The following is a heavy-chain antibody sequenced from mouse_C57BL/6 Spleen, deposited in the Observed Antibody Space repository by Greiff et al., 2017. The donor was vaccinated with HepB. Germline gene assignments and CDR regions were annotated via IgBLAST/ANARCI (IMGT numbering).Heavy chain of an antibody. J-gene: IGHJ2*01. D-gene: IGHD1-1*01. V-gene: IGHV1-50*01. CDR3: ARILRYFDY. CDR2: IDPSDSYT. CDR1: GYTFTSYW. Sequence: QVHVKQPGAELVKPGASVKLSCKASGYTFTSYWMQWVKQRPGQGLEWIGEIDPSDSYTNYNQKFKGKATLTVDTSSSTAYMQLSSLTSEDSAVYYCARILRYFDYWGQGTTLTVSS.